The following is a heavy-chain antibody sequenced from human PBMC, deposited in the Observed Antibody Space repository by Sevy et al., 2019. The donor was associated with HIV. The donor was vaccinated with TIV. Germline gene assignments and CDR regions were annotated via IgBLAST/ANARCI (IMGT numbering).Heavy chain of an antibody. CDR2: ITSSGTTI. D-gene: IGHD1-26*01. Sequence: GGSLRLSCAASGFTFSDHYMDWVRQAPGKGLEWVLYITSSGTTINYADSVKGRFTISRDNAKNSLYLQMNSLRVEDTAVYYCARDLPPSATIVPHFDYWGQGTLVTVSS. CDR1: GFTFSDHY. CDR3: ARDLPPSATIVPHFDY. J-gene: IGHJ4*02. V-gene: IGHV3-11*04.